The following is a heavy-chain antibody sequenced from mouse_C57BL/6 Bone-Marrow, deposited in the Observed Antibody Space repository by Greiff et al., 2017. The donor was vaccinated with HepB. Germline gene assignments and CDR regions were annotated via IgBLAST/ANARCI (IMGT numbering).Heavy chain of an antibody. D-gene: IGHD3-2*02. CDR2: INPNDGGT. V-gene: IGHV1-22*01. CDR3: ARPTAAQATRYAMDY. CDR1: GYTFTDYN. Sequence: EVQLQQSGPELVKPGASVKMSCKASGYTFTDYNMHWVKQSHGKSLEWIGYINPNDGGTSYNQKFKGKATLTVNKSSSTAYMERRTLTSEDSAVYYGARPTAAQATRYAMDYWGQGTSVTVSS. J-gene: IGHJ4*01.